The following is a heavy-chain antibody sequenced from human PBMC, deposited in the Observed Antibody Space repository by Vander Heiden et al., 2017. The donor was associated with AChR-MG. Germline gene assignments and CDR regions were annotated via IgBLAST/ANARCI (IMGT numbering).Heavy chain of an antibody. Sequence: EVQLLESGGGLVQPGGSLRLSCAASGFTFSSYARGVVRQAPGKGLGWVSAISGSGGSKYYADSVKGRFTISRDNSKNTLYLQMNSLRAEDTAVYYCAKVRCSGGSCYYYGMDVWGQGTTVTVSS. D-gene: IGHD2-15*01. CDR3: AKVRCSGGSCYYYGMDV. CDR2: ISGSGGSK. V-gene: IGHV3-23*01. CDR1: GFTFSSYA. J-gene: IGHJ6*02.